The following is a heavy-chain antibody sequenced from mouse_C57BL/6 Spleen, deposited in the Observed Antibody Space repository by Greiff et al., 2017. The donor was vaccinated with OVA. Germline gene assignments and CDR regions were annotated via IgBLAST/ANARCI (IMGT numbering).Heavy chain of an antibody. CDR1: GFTFSDYG. CDR3: ARPTTVVATPFDY. D-gene: IGHD1-1*01. J-gene: IGHJ2*01. V-gene: IGHV5-17*01. CDR2: ISSGSSTI. Sequence: DVMLVESGGGLVKPGGSLKLSCAASGFTFSDYGMHWVRQAPEKGLEWVAYISSGSSTIYYADTVKGRFTISRDNAKNTLFLQMTSLRSEDTAMYYCARPTTVVATPFDYWGQGTTLTVSS.